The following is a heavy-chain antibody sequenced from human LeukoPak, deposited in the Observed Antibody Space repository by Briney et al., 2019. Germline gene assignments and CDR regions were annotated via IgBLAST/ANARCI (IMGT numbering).Heavy chain of an antibody. CDR2: IYYRGST. Sequence: SETLSLTCTVSGGSISSHYWSWIRQPPGKGLEWIGYIYYRGSTNYNPSLKSRVTISVDTSKNQFSLKLSSVTAADTAVFYCARGDYLDAFDIWGQGTMVTVSS. CDR3: ARGDYLDAFDI. CDR1: GGSISSHY. V-gene: IGHV4-59*11. J-gene: IGHJ3*02. D-gene: IGHD3-16*01.